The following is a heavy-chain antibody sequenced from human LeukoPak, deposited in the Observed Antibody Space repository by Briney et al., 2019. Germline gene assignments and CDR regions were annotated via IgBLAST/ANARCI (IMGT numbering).Heavy chain of an antibody. J-gene: IGHJ4*02. D-gene: IGHD6-19*01. CDR2: ISSSSSYI. Sequence: PGGSLRLSCAASGFTFSSYAMSWVRQAPGKGLEWVSSISSSSSYIYYADSVKGRFTISRDNAKNSLYLQMNSLRAEDTAVYYCARDSSSGWYHDYWGQGTLVTVSS. V-gene: IGHV3-21*01. CDR1: GFTFSSYA. CDR3: ARDSSSGWYHDY.